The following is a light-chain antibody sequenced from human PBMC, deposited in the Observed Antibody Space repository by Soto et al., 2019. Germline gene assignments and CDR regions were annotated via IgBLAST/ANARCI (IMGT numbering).Light chain of an antibody. CDR1: SSNIGSNF. CDR2: RNN. Sequence: QSVLTQPPSASGTPGQRGTISCSGSSSNIGSNFVYWYQQFPGTAPKLLIYRNNQRPSGVPDRFYGSKSGTSASLAISGLPSEDEADYYCAAWDDSLSGWVFGGGTKRTGL. CDR3: AAWDDSLSGWV. J-gene: IGLJ3*02. V-gene: IGLV1-47*01.